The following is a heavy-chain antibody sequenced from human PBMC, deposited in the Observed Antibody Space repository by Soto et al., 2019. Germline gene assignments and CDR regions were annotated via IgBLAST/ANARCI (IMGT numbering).Heavy chain of an antibody. V-gene: IGHV4-34*01. CDR3: ARGSGYDILTGYYKYYFDY. CDR1: GGSFSGYY. Sequence: SETLSLTCAVYGGSFSGYYWSWIRQPPGKGLEWIGEINHSGSTNYNPSLKSRVTISVDTSKNQFSLKLSSVTAADTAVYYCARGSGYDILTGYYKYYFDYWGQGTLVTVSS. D-gene: IGHD3-9*01. J-gene: IGHJ4*02. CDR2: INHSGST.